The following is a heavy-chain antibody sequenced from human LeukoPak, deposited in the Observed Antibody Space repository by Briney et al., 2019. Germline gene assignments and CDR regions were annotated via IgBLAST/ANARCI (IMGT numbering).Heavy chain of an antibody. Sequence: PGGSLRLSCAASGFTFSSYWMNWVRQAPGKGLEWVGRIKSKADGETIDYAAPVKGRFTFSRDDSKNMLYLQINSLKSEDTAVYYCSTLTSRGLSDSWGQGTLVTVSS. CDR1: GFTFSSYW. D-gene: IGHD1-20*01. J-gene: IGHJ4*02. V-gene: IGHV3-15*07. CDR2: IKSKADGETI. CDR3: STLTSRGLSDS.